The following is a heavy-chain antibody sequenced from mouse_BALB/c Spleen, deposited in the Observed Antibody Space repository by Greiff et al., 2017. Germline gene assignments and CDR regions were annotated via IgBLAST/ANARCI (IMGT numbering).Heavy chain of an antibody. Sequence: SGPELVKPGASVKMSCKASGYTFTSYVMHWVKQKPGQGLEWIGYINPYNDGTKYNEKFKGKATLTSDKSSSTAYMELSSLTSEDSAVYYCARGGYYGSSYGYFDVWGAGTTVTVSS. J-gene: IGHJ1*01. CDR2: INPYNDGT. CDR3: ARGGYYGSSYGYFDV. V-gene: IGHV1-14*01. D-gene: IGHD1-1*01. CDR1: GYTFTSYV.